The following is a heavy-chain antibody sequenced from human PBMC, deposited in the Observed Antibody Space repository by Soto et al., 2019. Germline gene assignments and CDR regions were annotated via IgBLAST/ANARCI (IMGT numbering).Heavy chain of an antibody. CDR2: ISDDGSNK. Sequence: QVQLVESGGGVVQSGRSLRLSCAASGFTFSSYGIQWVRQAPGKGLEWVALISDDGSNKYYADSVKGRFTTSRDNSKNTLYLQMNSLRPEDTAVYYCAKERYGQLWLEDYGLDVWGQGTPVTVSS. J-gene: IGHJ6*02. D-gene: IGHD3-10*01. V-gene: IGHV3-30*18. CDR1: GFTFSSYG. CDR3: AKERYGQLWLEDYGLDV.